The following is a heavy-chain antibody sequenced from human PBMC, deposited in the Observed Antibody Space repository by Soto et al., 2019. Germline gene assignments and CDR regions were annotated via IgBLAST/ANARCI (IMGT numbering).Heavy chain of an antibody. CDR1: GYTFTSYD. CDR2: MNPNSGNT. D-gene: IGHD3-22*01. Sequence: ASVKVSCKASGYTFTSYDINWVRQATGQGLEWMGWMNPNSGNTGYAQNLQGRVTMTTDTSMKTAYMEVRSLRSDDTAVYYCARGGYYDSSGSRNYHYYDMNVWGQGTTVTAP. J-gene: IGHJ6*02. CDR3: ARGGYYDSSGSRNYHYYDMNV. V-gene: IGHV1-8*01.